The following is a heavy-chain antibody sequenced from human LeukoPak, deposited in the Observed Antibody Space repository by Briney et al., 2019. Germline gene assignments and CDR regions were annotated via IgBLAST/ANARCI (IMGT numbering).Heavy chain of an antibody. V-gene: IGHV4-30-4*08. Sequence: SQTLSLICTVSGGSISSGDYYWRWIRQPPGTGLEWIGYIYYSGSTYYNPSLKSRVTISVDTSKNQFSLKLSSVTAADTAVYYCARGDSGSRPLDAFDIWGQGTMVTVSS. J-gene: IGHJ3*02. CDR3: ARGDSGSRPLDAFDI. D-gene: IGHD1-26*01. CDR1: GGSISSGDYY. CDR2: IYYSGST.